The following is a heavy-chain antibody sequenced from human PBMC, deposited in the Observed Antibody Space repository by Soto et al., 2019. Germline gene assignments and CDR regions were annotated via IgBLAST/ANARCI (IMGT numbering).Heavy chain of an antibody. Sequence: GESLKISCKGSGYSFTSYWIGWVRQMPGKGLEWMGIIYPGDSDTRYSPSFQGQVTISADKSISTAYLQWSSLKASDTAMYYCARGRITMVRGVIRTYNWFDPWGQGTLVTVSS. V-gene: IGHV5-51*01. CDR2: IYPGDSDT. CDR1: GYSFTSYW. CDR3: ARGRITMVRGVIRTYNWFDP. D-gene: IGHD3-10*01. J-gene: IGHJ5*02.